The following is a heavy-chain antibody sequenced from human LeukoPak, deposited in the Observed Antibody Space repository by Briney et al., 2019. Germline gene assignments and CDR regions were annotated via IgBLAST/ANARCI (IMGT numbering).Heavy chain of an antibody. Sequence: HARGSLRLSCAASGFTVSSNYMSWVRQAPGKGLEWVSVIYSGGSTYYADSVKGRFTISRDNFKNTLYLQMNSLRAEDTAVYYCASQASRNYDATYYFDYWGQGTLVTVSS. J-gene: IGHJ4*02. CDR3: ASQASRNYDATYYFDY. CDR1: GFTVSSNY. V-gene: IGHV3-53*01. CDR2: IYSGGST. D-gene: IGHD3-22*01.